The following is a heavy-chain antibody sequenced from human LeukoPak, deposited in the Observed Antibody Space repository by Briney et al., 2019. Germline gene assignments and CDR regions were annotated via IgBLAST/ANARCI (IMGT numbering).Heavy chain of an antibody. CDR3: ARGEINASIAHWYFDL. D-gene: IGHD6-6*01. V-gene: IGHV4-30-2*01. CDR1: GGSISSGGYY. CDR2: IYHSGST. Sequence: SQTLSLTCTVSGGSISSGGYYWSWIRQPPGKGLEWIGYIYHSGSTYYNPSLKSRVTISVDRSKNQFSLKLSSVTAADTAVYYCARGEINASIAHWYFDLWGRGTLVTVSS. J-gene: IGHJ2*01.